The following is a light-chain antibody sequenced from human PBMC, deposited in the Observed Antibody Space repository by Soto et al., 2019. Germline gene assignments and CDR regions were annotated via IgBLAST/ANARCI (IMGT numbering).Light chain of an antibody. CDR2: QAT. J-gene: IGKJ1*01. CDR3: QQYNAYSQA. Sequence: DIQMTQSPSTLSASVGDRVTITCRASESGSRWLAWYQQKPGRTPKLLIYQATTLETGVPSRFSGSGSGTAFSLTISSLHADDFATYYCQQYNAYSQAFGQGTKVEIK. V-gene: IGKV1-5*03. CDR1: ESGSRW.